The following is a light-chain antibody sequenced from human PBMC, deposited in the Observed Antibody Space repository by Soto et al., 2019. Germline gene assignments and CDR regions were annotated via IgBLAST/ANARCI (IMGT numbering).Light chain of an antibody. Sequence: DIVLTQSPGTLSLSPGERATLNCRASQSVRSSYLAWYQQQPGQAPRLLIHGASRRATGIPDRFSGSGSGTDFTLTINRLDPEDFAVYFCQQYGDMWTFGQGTKVDIK. CDR3: QQYGDMWT. J-gene: IGKJ1*01. CDR1: QSVRSSY. V-gene: IGKV3-20*01. CDR2: GAS.